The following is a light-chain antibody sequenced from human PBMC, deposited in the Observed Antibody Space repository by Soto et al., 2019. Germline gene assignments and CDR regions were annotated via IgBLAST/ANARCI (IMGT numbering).Light chain of an antibody. J-gene: IGLJ1*01. CDR3: SSSSTSSTLV. CDR1: SSDVGGYNY. V-gene: IGLV2-14*01. Sequence: QSALTQPASVSGSPGQSVTISCTGASSDVGGYNYVSWYQQHPGKAPKLILYEVNNRPSGVSNHFSGSKSGTTASLIISGLQADDEADYFCSSSSTSSTLVFGSGTKLTVL. CDR2: EVN.